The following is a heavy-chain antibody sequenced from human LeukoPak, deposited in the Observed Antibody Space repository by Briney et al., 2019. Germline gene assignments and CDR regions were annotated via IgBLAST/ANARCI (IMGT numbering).Heavy chain of an antibody. CDR2: IDPDSGAT. V-gene: IGHV1-2*02. CDR3: AREYYDTSGRKHAFDI. D-gene: IGHD3-22*01. J-gene: IGHJ3*02. CDR1: VYTFTDYY. Sequence: ASVKVSCKASVYTFTDYYIHWVRQAPGQGLEWMGWIDPDSGATNYAQKFQGRVTMTRDTSISTAYMELSRLRSDDTAVYFCAREYYDTSGRKHAFDIWGQGTMVTVSS.